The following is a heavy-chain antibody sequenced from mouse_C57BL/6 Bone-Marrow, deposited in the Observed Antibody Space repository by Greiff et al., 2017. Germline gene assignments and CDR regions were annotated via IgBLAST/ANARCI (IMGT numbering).Heavy chain of an antibody. J-gene: IGHJ1*03. V-gene: IGHV1-55*01. D-gene: IGHD1-1*01. CDR3: ARHGSSYWYFDV. Sequence: QVQLQQPGAELVKPGASVKMSCKASGYTFTSYWITWVKQRPGQGLEWIGDIYPGSGSTNYNEKFKSKATLTVDTSSSTAYMQLSSLTSEDSAVXYCARHGSSYWYFDVWGTGTTVTVSS. CDR1: GYTFTSYW. CDR2: IYPGSGST.